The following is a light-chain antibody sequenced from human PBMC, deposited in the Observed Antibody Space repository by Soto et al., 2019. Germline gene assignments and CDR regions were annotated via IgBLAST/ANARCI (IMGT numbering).Light chain of an antibody. Sequence: DIQMTQSPSSVSASVGDRVTITCRASQGINTSLAWYQQEPGKAPKLLIHSASTLQSGVPSRFIGSGSGTYFSLTISCLQPADFATYYWQQANSFPWTFGQETKVEIK. CDR3: QQANSFPWT. V-gene: IGKV1-12*01. CDR1: QGINTS. J-gene: IGKJ1*01. CDR2: SAS.